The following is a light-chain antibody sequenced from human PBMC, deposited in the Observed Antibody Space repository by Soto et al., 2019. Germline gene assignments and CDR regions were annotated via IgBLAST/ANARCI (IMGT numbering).Light chain of an antibody. CDR3: QSYDSSLSGWV. CDR1: SSNIGAGYD. Sequence: QSVLTQPPSVSGAPGQRVTISCTGSSSNIGAGYDVHWYQQLPGTAPKLLIYGNSNRPSGVPDRFSGSKSGTSVSLAITGLHAEDEADYYCQSYDSSLSGWVFGGGTKLTVL. CDR2: GNS. V-gene: IGLV1-40*01. J-gene: IGLJ3*02.